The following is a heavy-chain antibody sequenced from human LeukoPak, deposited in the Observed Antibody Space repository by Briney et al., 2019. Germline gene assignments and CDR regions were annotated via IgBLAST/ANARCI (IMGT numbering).Heavy chain of an antibody. CDR3: ARYSSGHYYNY. V-gene: IGHV1-2*02. J-gene: IGHJ4*02. D-gene: IGHD3-22*01. CDR1: GYTFTSYG. CDR2: INPNSGGT. Sequence: GASVKVPCKASGYTFTSYGISWVRQAPGQGLEWMGWINPNSGGTNYAQKFQGRVTMTRDTSISTAYMELSRLRSDDTAVYYCARYSSGHYYNYWGQGTLVTVSS.